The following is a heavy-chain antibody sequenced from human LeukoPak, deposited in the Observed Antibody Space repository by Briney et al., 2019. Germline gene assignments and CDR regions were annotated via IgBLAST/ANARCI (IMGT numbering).Heavy chain of an antibody. CDR2: IYYSGST. CDR1: GGSISSYY. Sequence: KPSETLSLTCTVSGGSISSYYWSWIRQPPGKGLEWIGYIYYSGSTNYNPSLKSRVTISVDTSKNQFSLKLSSVTAADTAVYYCARLGLGAPGNDYWGQGTLVTVSS. V-gene: IGHV4-59*12. CDR3: ARLGLGAPGNDY. J-gene: IGHJ4*02. D-gene: IGHD1-26*01.